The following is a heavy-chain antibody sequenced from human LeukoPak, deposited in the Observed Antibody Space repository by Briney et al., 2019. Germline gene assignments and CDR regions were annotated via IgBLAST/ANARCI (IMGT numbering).Heavy chain of an antibody. V-gene: IGHV3-7*01. D-gene: IGHD6-13*01. Sequence: GGSLRLSCAASGFTFSSYWMSWARQAPGKGLEWVANIKQDGSEKYYVDSVKGRFTISRDNAKNSLYLQMNSLRAEDTAVYYCARAGSSWYVYYYYYMDVWGKGTTVTVSS. J-gene: IGHJ6*03. CDR1: GFTFSSYW. CDR3: ARAGSSWYVYYYYYMDV. CDR2: IKQDGSEK.